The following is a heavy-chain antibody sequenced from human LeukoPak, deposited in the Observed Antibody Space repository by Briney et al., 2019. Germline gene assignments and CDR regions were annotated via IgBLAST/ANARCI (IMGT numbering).Heavy chain of an antibody. V-gene: IGHV3-64D*06. CDR3: VKGDCSSTSCYNWSDP. CDR2: ISSNGGST. D-gene: IGHD2-2*01. CDR1: GFTFSSYA. J-gene: IGHJ5*02. Sequence: GGSLRLSCSASGFTFSSYAMHWVRRAPGKGLEYVSAISSNGGSTYYADSVKGRFTISRDNSKNTLYLQMSSLRAEDTAVYYCVKGDCSSTSCYNWSDPWGQGTLVTVSS.